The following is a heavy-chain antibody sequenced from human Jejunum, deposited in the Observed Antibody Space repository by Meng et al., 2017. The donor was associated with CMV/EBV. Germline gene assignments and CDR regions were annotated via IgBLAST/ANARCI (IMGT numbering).Heavy chain of an antibody. D-gene: IGHD5-12*01. J-gene: IGHJ4*02. CDR2: IDYSGDV. V-gene: IGHV4-39*07. CDR1: GGSISRSDYF. Sequence: QLQLQESGPGLVKPSETLSLTCIVSGGSISRSDYFWGWVRQSPEKGLEWMGSIDYSGDVHYNPSLESRITILKDASQNQYSLKLSSVTAADTAVYYCAKDLGHWLIDFWGRGILVTVDS. CDR3: AKDLGHWLIDF.